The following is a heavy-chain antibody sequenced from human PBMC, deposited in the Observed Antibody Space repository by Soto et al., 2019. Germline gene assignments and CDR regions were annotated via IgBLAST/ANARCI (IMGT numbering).Heavy chain of an antibody. CDR3: ARGVGSGSYYNQYNWFDP. CDR2: ISAYNGNT. D-gene: IGHD3-10*01. Sequence: QVQLVQSGAEVKKPGASVKVSCKASGYTFTNYGISWVRQAPGQGLEWMGWISAYNGNTNHAQKLQGRVTMTTDTSASTAYMELRSLRSDDTAVYYCARGVGSGSYYNQYNWFDPWGQGTLVTVSS. J-gene: IGHJ5*02. CDR1: GYTFTNYG. V-gene: IGHV1-18*01.